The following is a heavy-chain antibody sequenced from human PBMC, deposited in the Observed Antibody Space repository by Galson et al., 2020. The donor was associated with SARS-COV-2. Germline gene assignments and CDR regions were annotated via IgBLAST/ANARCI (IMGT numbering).Heavy chain of an antibody. Sequence: SETLSLTCTVSGGSISSGGYYWSWIRQHPGKGLEWIGYIYYSGSTYYNPSLKSRVTISVDTSKNQFSLKLSSVTAADTAVYYCARAAITMIVVVGAFDIWGQGTMVTASS. V-gene: IGHV4-31*03. J-gene: IGHJ3*02. CDR3: ARAAITMIVVVGAFDI. CDR2: IYYSGST. D-gene: IGHD3-22*01. CDR1: GGSISSGGYY.